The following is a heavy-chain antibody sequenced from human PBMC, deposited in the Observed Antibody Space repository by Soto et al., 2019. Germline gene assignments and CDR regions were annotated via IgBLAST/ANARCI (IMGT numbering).Heavy chain of an antibody. CDR1: EFTTSSYA. Sequence: VGSLRLSCAASEFTTSSYAIHWVRQAPGKGLEWVAVISYDGSSKYNSDSVKGPFTISRDKSKNTVYLQMHSLTVEDTAVYYCARDAVAMDYWGRGTLVTVSS. CDR2: ISYDGSSK. CDR3: ARDAVAMDY. V-gene: IGHV3-30-3*01. D-gene: IGHD6-19*01. J-gene: IGHJ4*02.